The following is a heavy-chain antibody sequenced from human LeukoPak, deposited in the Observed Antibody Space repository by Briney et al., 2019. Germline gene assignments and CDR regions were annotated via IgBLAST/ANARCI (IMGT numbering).Heavy chain of an antibody. CDR3: AKDYSPTYYYDSSGYYPDI. CDR1: GFTFSSYG. CDR2: IRYDGSNK. V-gene: IGHV3-30*02. D-gene: IGHD3-22*01. Sequence: GGSLRLSCAASGFTFSSYGMHWVRQAPGKGLEWVAFIRYDGSNKYYADSVKGRFTISRDNSKNTLYLQMNSLRAEDTAVYYCAKDYSPTYYYDSSGYYPDIWGQGTMVTVSS. J-gene: IGHJ3*02.